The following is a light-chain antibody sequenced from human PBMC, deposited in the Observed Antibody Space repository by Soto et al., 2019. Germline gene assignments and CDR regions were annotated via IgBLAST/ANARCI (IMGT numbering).Light chain of an antibody. V-gene: IGLV2-14*01. CDR3: SSYTTTNTYV. CDR1: SSDVGGYNY. Sequence: QSALTQPASVSGSPGQSITISCTGTSSDVGGYNYDSWSQQHPGKAPKLMIYEVSNRPSGVSNRFAGSKSGNTASLTISGLQAEDEADYYCSSYTTTNTYVFGTGTKLTVL. J-gene: IGLJ1*01. CDR2: EVS.